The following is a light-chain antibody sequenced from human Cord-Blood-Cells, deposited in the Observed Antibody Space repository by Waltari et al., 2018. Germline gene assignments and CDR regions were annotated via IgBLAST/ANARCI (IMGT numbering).Light chain of an antibody. J-gene: IGKJ2*01. Sequence: EIQMTQSPSSLSASVGDRVTITCQASQDISNYLNWYQQKPGKAPKLLIYDASNLETGVPSRFSGSGSGTDFTFTISLLQPEDIATYYCQQYDNRPYTFGQGTKLEIK. CDR1: QDISNY. CDR2: DAS. CDR3: QQYDNRPYT. V-gene: IGKV1-33*01.